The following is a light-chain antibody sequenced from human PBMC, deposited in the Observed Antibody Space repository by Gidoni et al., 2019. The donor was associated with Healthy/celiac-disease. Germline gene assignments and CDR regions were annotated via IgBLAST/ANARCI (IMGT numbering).Light chain of an antibody. V-gene: IGKV1-39*01. J-gene: IGKJ5*01. CDR1: KSISNY. CDR2: AAS. Sequence: DIQMTQSPSSLSASVGDRVTITCRASKSISNYLNWYQQKPGKAPKLLIYAASSLQSGVPSRFSGSGSGTDFTLTISSLQPEDFATYYCQQSYSTPRITFGQXTRLEIK. CDR3: QQSYSTPRIT.